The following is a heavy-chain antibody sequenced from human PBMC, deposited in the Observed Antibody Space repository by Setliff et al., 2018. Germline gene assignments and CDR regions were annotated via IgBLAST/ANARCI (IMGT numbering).Heavy chain of an antibody. CDR3: ARDPSPGGQLLPDL. CDR1: GFIFSNYW. V-gene: IGHV3-74*01. J-gene: IGHJ5*02. CDR2: IDSDSRSI. Sequence: GSLKISCEASGFIFSNYWMHWVRQVPGEGPVWVSRIDSDSRSISYADSVKGRFSISRDNRKNTVYLQMNSVRADDTALYYCARDPSPGGQLLPDLWGQGTLVTVSS. D-gene: IGHD3-10*01.